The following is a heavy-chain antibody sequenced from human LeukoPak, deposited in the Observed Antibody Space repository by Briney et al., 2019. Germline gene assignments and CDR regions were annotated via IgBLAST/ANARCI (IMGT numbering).Heavy chain of an antibody. CDR3: ARSDDSSGFQDAFDI. D-gene: IGHD3-22*01. Sequence: SETLSLTCTVSGGSISSYYWSWIRQPPGKGLEWIGSIYYSGSTYYNPSLKSRVTISVDTSKNQFSLKLSSVTAADTAVYYCARSDDSSGFQDAFDIWGQGTMVTVSS. CDR1: GGSISSYY. J-gene: IGHJ3*02. CDR2: IYYSGST. V-gene: IGHV4-59*12.